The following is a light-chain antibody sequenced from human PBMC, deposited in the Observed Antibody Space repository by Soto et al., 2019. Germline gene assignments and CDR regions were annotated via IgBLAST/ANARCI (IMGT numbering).Light chain of an antibody. CDR3: SSYADTNNLL. CDR2: AVS. J-gene: IGLJ2*01. CDR1: SIDVGAYKY. V-gene: IGLV2-8*01. Sequence: QSALTQPPSASGSPGQSVTISCTGTSIDVGAYKYVSWYQQHPGKAPKLMIYAVSERPSGVPDRFSGSKSGNTASLTVSGLQAEDEADYYCSSYADTNNLLYGGGTKLTVL.